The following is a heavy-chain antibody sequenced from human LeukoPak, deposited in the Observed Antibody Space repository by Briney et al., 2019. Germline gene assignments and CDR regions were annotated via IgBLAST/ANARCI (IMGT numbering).Heavy chain of an antibody. V-gene: IGHV4-39*07. CDR2: IYYSGST. CDR1: GGSISSSSYY. CDR3: ARDRSAEFDL. Sequence: RTSETLSLTCTVSGGSISSSSYYWGWIRQPPGKGLEWIGSIYYSGSTYYNPSLKSRVTISVDTSKNQFSLKLSSVTAADTAVYYCARDRSAEFDLWGRGTLVTVSS. D-gene: IGHD6-25*01. J-gene: IGHJ2*01.